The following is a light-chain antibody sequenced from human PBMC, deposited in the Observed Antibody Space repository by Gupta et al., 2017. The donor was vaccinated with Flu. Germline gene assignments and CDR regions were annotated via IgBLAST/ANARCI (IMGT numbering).Light chain of an antibody. CDR3: QQEVSCPLT. J-gene: IGKJ4*01. V-gene: IGKV3-15*01. CDR1: QSVTNN. CDR2: GAF. Sequence: EVVMTQFPATLSVSPGDRTTLSCRASQSVTNNWLAWYQQKPGQAPRLLIFGAFNRATGIPARFSGSGSGTDFTLTISSLQSEDFAVYYCQQEVSCPLTFGGGTKVDIK.